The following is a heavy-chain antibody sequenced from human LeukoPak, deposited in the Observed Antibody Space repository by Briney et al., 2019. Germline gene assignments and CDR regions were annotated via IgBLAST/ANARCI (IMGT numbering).Heavy chain of an antibody. CDR1: GFPFSNYW. CDR3: TRAVTATGTDY. D-gene: IGHD6-13*01. V-gene: IGHV3-7*01. CDR2: IKQDGGEN. Sequence: GGSLRLSCAASGFPFSNYWMAWVRQVPGKGLEWVASIKQDGGENFYVDSVKGRFTISRDNSRSSLYLQMNGLRAEDTAVYYCTRAVTATGTDYWGQGTLVTVSS. J-gene: IGHJ4*02.